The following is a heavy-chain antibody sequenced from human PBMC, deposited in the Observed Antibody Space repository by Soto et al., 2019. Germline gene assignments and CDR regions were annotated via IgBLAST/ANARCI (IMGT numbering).Heavy chain of an antibody. J-gene: IGHJ6*02. CDR2: ISAYNGNT. CDR1: GYTFTSYG. V-gene: IGHV1-18*01. Sequence: GASVKVSCKASGYTFTSYGISWVRQAPGQGLEWMGWISAYNGNTNYAQKLQGRVTMTTDTSTSTAYMELRSLRSDDTAVYYCARDPMYSGSYYGFYYYYGMDVWGQGTTVTVSS. D-gene: IGHD1-26*01. CDR3: ARDPMYSGSYYGFYYYYGMDV.